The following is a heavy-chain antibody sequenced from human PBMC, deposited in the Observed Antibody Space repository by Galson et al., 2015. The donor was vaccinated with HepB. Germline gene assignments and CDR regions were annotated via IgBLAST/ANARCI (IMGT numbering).Heavy chain of an antibody. Sequence: SLRLSCAASGFTFSSSAMSWVRQAPGKGLEWVSGIRGSGGWTYYADSVKGRFTISRDNSKNTLHLQMNSLRAEDTAIYYCAKGGIYCSTSSCYTSAYQYYYMDVWGKGTTVTVSS. D-gene: IGHD2-2*02. CDR1: GFTFSSSA. CDR3: AKGGIYCSTSSCYTSAYQYYYMDV. J-gene: IGHJ6*03. V-gene: IGHV3-23*01. CDR2: IRGSGGWT.